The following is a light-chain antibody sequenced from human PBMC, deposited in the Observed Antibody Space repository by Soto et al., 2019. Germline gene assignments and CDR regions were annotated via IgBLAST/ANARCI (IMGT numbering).Light chain of an antibody. V-gene: IGKV3-20*01. CDR1: QSVANSA. J-gene: IGKJ2*01. CDR3: QLYGSSPMYT. CDR2: GAS. Sequence: EIVLTQSPGPLSLSPGERATLSCRASQSVANSALAWYLQKPGQAPRLLIYGASSRATGIPDRFSGSGSGTDFTLTISRLEPEDFAVYYCQLYGSSPMYTFGQGTRLEIK.